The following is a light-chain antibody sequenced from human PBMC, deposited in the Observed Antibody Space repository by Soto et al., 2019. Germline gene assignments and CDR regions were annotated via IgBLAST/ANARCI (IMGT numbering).Light chain of an antibody. V-gene: IGLV2-14*03. CDR3: SSYTRSDTLI. J-gene: IGLJ2*01. Sequence: QSALTQPASVSGSPGQSITISCTGTINDIGGYNYVSWYQQHPGKVPKLLIYDVSNRPSGVSGRFSGSKSGNTASLTIAGLQADDEADYHCSSYTRSDTLIFVGGTKLTVL. CDR2: DVS. CDR1: INDIGGYNY.